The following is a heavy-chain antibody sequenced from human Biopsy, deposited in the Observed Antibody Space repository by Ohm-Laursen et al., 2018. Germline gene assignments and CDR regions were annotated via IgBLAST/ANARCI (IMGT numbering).Heavy chain of an antibody. D-gene: IGHD1-1*01. J-gene: IGHJ4*02. CDR3: AADINVWNVNY. Sequence: SSVKASCKVSGHTLTVLSMHWVRQAPGSGLEWMGGFAPENGKTIYAQKFQVRITMTEDTSTDTAYMELSSLRSEVTAVYYCAADINVWNVNYWGQGTQVTGSS. CDR1: GHTLTVLS. V-gene: IGHV1-24*01. CDR2: FAPENGKT.